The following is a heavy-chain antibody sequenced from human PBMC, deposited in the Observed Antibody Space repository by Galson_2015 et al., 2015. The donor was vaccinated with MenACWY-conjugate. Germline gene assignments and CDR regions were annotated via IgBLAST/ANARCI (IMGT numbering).Heavy chain of an antibody. CDR2: MTSGSDYI. V-gene: IGHV3-21*01. CDR1: GFTFNTYT. CDR3: AREDLAWAFGLDY. D-gene: IGHD2/OR15-2a*01. J-gene: IGHJ4*02. Sequence: SLRLSCAASGFTFNTYTMNWVRQAPGEGLEWVSSMTSGSDYIYYADSVKGRFTVSRDNAENSLYLQMNSLRPEDTAVYYCAREDLAWAFGLDYWGQGTLVTVSS.